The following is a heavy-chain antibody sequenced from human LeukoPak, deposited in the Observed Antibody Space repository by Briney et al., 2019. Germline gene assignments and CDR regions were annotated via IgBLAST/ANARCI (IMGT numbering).Heavy chain of an antibody. D-gene: IGHD3-3*01. CDR2: VNPNGGDT. Sequence: ASVKVSCKSSGYSSAGYHMHWVRQAPGQGPEWMGWVNPNGGDTNYAQTFQARVTLTRDTSVSTAYLELSGLRSDDTAVYYCARGADFWSGYNDYWGQGTLVSVSS. CDR1: GYSSAGYH. J-gene: IGHJ4*02. V-gene: IGHV1-2*02. CDR3: ARGADFWSGYNDY.